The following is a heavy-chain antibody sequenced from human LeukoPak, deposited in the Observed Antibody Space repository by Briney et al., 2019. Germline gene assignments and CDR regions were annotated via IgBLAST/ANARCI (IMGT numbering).Heavy chain of an antibody. CDR3: ARDWAVTPRYFNL. Sequence: AGGSLRLSCAASGFTFSSYSMNWVRQAPGKGLEWVSSISSSSSYIYYADSVKGRFTISRDNAKNSLYLQMNSLGAEDTAVYYCARDWAVTPRYFNLWGRGTLVTVSS. J-gene: IGHJ2*01. D-gene: IGHD4-17*01. V-gene: IGHV3-21*01. CDR2: ISSSSSYI. CDR1: GFTFSSYS.